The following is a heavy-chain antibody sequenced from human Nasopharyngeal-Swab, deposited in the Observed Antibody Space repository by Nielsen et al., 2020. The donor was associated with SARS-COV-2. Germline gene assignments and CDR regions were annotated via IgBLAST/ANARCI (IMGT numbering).Heavy chain of an antibody. D-gene: IGHD4-17*01. CDR2: IYPGDSDT. CDR3: ARSSYGDYFDY. V-gene: IGHV5-51*01. Sequence: GSLRLSCKGSGYSFTSYWIGWVRQMPGKGLEWMGIIYPGDSDTRYSPSFQGQVTIPADKSISTAYLQWSSLKASDTAMYYCARSSYGDYFDYWGQGTLVTVSS. CDR1: GYSFTSYW. J-gene: IGHJ4*02.